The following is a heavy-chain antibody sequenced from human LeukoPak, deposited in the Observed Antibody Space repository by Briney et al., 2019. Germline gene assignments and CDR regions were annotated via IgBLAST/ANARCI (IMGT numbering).Heavy chain of an antibody. CDR3: AREGKTYCYDSSGYPLGFDP. Sequence: GSSVKVSCKASGGTFSSYTISWVRQAPGQGLEWMGRIIPILGIANYAQKFQGRVTITADKSTSTAYMELSSLRSEDTAVYYCAREGKTYCYDSSGYPLGFDPWGQGTLVTVSS. J-gene: IGHJ5*02. CDR1: GGTFSSYT. CDR2: IIPILGIA. D-gene: IGHD3-22*01. V-gene: IGHV1-69*04.